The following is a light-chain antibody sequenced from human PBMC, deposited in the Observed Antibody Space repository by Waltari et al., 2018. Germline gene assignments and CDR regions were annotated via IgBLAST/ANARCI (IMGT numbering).Light chain of an antibody. CDR2: EVS. V-gene: IGLV2-23*02. CDR1: SSDVGSNHL. J-gene: IGLJ2*01. Sequence: QSALTQPAPVSGSPGQPITIPCTGPSSDVGSNHLVSWYQQHPGQAPKVVIYEVSERPSGISNRFSGSKSGITASLTISGLQPEDEADYYCCSYAGSGTFVVFGGGTKLTVL. CDR3: CSYAGSGTFVV.